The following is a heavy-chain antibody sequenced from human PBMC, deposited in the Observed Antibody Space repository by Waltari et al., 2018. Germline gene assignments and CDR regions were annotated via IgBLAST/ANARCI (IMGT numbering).Heavy chain of an antibody. CDR2: IYSGGST. Sequence: EVQLVESGGGLIQPGGSLRLSCAASGFTVSSNYMSWVRQAPGKGLEWVSVIYSGGSTYYAESVKGRFTISRDNSKNTRYLQMNSLRAEDTAVYYCASSPTNYDFWSGYPLLDYWGQGTLVTVSS. CDR3: ASSPTNYDFWSGYPLLDY. CDR1: GFTVSSNY. V-gene: IGHV3-53*01. J-gene: IGHJ4*02. D-gene: IGHD3-3*01.